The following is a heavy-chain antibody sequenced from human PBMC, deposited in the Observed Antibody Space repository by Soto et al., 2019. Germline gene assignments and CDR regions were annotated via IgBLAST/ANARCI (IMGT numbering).Heavy chain of an antibody. Sequence: QVQLQESGPGLVKPSETLSLTCTVSNGSISNFYWNWIRQSAGKGLEWIGRIHGSGSATYNPSLRSRVTMSVDTSKTQFSLKVNSVTGADTAVSYCARSSHKESWFDPWGQGTLGTVSS. J-gene: IGHJ5*02. D-gene: IGHD6-13*01. CDR2: IHGSGSA. V-gene: IGHV4-4*07. CDR1: NGSISNFY. CDR3: ARSSHKESWFDP.